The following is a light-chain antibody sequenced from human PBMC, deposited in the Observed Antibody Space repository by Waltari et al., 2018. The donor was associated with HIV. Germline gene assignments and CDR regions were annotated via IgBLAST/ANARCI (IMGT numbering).Light chain of an antibody. CDR2: GAS. CDR3: HQYDNSPRT. V-gene: IGKV3-20*01. Sequence: EIVLTQSPGTLSLSPGERATLPCRASQSVSSNSLAWYQQKPGQAPRLLIYGASSRATGIPDRFSGSGSGTDFTLTITRLEPEDFAVYYCHQYDNSPRTFGQGTKVEIK. J-gene: IGKJ1*01. CDR1: QSVSSNS.